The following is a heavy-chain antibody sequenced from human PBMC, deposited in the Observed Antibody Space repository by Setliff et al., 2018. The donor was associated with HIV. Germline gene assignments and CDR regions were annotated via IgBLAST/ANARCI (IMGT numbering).Heavy chain of an antibody. D-gene: IGHD2-2*01. V-gene: IGHV1-3*01. CDR1: GYTFTSHT. CDR2: INAGNGNT. Sequence: ASVKVSCKTSGYTFTSHTIHWVRQAPGQGLEWMGWINAGNGNTKYSQKFQSRVTITRDTSATTAFMELSSLTSEDTAVYYCARDGCDSNRCYVYNWFDPWGQGTLVTVSS. CDR3: ARDGCDSNRCYVYNWFDP. J-gene: IGHJ5*02.